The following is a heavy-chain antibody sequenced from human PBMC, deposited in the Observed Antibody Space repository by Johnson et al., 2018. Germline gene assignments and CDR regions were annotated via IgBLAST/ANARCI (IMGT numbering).Heavy chain of an antibody. CDR2: ISWNGISS. CDR1: GFTFDEYA. CDR3: ARDHYANSGMDV. J-gene: IGHJ6*02. Sequence: QLVESGGGLVKPGGSLRLSCAASGFTFDEYAMHWVRQAPGKGLEWVTGISWNGISSAYAAYVKGRFTISRDNAKNSLYLQMNSLRSEDTALYYCARDHYANSGMDVWGQGTTVTVSS. V-gene: IGHV3-9*01. D-gene: IGHD3-16*01.